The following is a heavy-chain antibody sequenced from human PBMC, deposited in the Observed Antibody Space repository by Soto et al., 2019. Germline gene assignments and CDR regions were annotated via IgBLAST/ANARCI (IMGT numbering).Heavy chain of an antibody. D-gene: IGHD3-16*01. V-gene: IGHV3-9*01. CDR2: ISWNSGSI. J-gene: IGHJ4*02. CDR3: AKDRDYDYVLSF. Sequence: GGALRLSCAASGFTFGEYALHWVRQAPGKGLEWVSGISWNSGSIGYADSVKGRFTISRDNAKNSLYLQMNSLRAEDTALYYCAKDRDYDYVLSFWGQGTLVTASS. CDR1: GFTFGEYA.